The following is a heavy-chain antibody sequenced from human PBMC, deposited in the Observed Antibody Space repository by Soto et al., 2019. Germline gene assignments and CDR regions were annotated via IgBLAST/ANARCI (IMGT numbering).Heavy chain of an antibody. CDR3: AREGPPIRAHNPPEYFQH. CDR2: IYYTGGT. J-gene: IGHJ1*01. V-gene: IGHV4-39*02. Sequence: QLQLQESGPGLVKPSETLSLTCTVSGDSISTRSNYWAWIRQPPGKGLEWIGSIYYTGGTYYNPSLKSRVTPFLDTSKNQFSLNLSSVTAADTAVYYCAREGPPIRAHNPPEYFQHWGQGTPVTVSS. CDR1: GDSISTRSNY.